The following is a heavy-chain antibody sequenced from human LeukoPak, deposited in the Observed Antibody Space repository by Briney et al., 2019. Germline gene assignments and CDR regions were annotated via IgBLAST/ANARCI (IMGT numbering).Heavy chain of an antibody. CDR1: GGSISSSSYY. Sequence: SETLSLTCTVSGGSISSSSYYWGWIRQPPGKGLEWIGSIYYSGSTYYNPSLKSRVTISVDTSKNQFSLKLSSVTAADTAVYYCARHKEVLLWFGELSGTWFDPWGQGTLATVSS. V-gene: IGHV4-39*01. CDR3: ARHKEVLLWFGELSGTWFDP. CDR2: IYYSGST. J-gene: IGHJ5*02. D-gene: IGHD3-10*01.